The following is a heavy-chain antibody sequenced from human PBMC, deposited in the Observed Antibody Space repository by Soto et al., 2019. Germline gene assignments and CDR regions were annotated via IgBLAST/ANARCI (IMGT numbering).Heavy chain of an antibody. V-gene: IGHV1-69*05. CDR2: IMPVFRTP. CDR1: GGTFRTAA. D-gene: IGHD6-25*01. Sequence: QVQLEQSGAEVKKPGSSVKVSCKASGGTFRTAAVSWVRQAPGQGLEWMGGIMPVFRTPDYAQKFHGRVXXXXXXXXXXXXXXXXXXXXXXXXXXYXXXXXXXPQXGGNYYYILDVWGQGTTITV. CDR3: XXXXXXPQXGGNYYYILDV. J-gene: IGHJ6*02.